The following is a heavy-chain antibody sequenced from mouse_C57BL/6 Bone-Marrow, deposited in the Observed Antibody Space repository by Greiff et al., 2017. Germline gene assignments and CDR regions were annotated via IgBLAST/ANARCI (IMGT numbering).Heavy chain of an antibody. V-gene: IGHV5-6*01. D-gene: IGHD1-1*01. J-gene: IGHJ4*01. CDR2: ISSGGSYT. CDR1: GFTFSSYG. Sequence: EVKLMESGGDLVKPGGSLKLSCAASGFTFSSYGMSWVRQTPDKRLEWVATISSGGSYTYYPDSVKGRFPISRGNAKNTLYLQMSSLKTEDTAMYYCARQRYYGSIPYAMDYWGQGTSVTVSS. CDR3: ARQRYYGSIPYAMDY.